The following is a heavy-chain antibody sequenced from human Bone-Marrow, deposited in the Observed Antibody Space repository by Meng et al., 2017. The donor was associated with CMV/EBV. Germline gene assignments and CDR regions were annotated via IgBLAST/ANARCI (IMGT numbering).Heavy chain of an antibody. V-gene: IGHV4-39*07. D-gene: IGHD4-17*01. CDR3: ARAYGDYGDAFDY. CDR2: VYYNGHT. J-gene: IGHJ4*02. CDR1: GCPINSRHNY. Sequence: PLLWTPSVPLPLSCPVAGCPINSRHNYWGWIRQPPGKGLEWIGSVYYNGHTYYNPSFKSRVFISVDTSNNQFSLRLTSVTAADTATYYCARAYGDYGDAFDYWGQGTLVTVSS.